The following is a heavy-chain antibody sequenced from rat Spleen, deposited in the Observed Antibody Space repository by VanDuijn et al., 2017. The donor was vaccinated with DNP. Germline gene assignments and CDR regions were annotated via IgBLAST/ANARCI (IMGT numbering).Heavy chain of an antibody. CDR2: ISTGGDDT. CDR3: ASNNYFDY. V-gene: IGHV5S13*01. CDR1: GFTFRNYG. D-gene: IGHD1-10*01. J-gene: IGHJ2*01. Sequence: EVQLVESGGGLVQPGRSLTLSCAASGFTFRNYGMAWVRQAPTKGLEWVASISTGGDDTYYRDSVKGRFTISRDNAKNTQYLQMDSLRSEDTATYYCASNNYFDYWGLGVMVTVSS.